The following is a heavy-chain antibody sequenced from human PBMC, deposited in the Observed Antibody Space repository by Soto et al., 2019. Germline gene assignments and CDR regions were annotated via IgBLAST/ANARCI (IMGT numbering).Heavy chain of an antibody. V-gene: IGHV4-34*01. J-gene: IGHJ4*02. D-gene: IGHD3-10*01. CDR3: ARGRRYYYGSGSPYYFDY. CDR1: VGSFSGYY. Sequence: ETLSLTCAVYVGSFSGYYWRWIRQPPGKGLEWIGEINHSGSTNYNPSLKSRVTISVDTSKNQFSLKLSSVTAADTAVYYCARGRRYYYGSGSPYYFDYWGQGTLVTVSS. CDR2: INHSGST.